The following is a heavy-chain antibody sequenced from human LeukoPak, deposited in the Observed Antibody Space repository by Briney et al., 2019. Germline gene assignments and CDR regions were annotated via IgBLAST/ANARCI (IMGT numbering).Heavy chain of an antibody. Sequence: GGSLRLSCAASGFSFSTHGMHWVRQAPGKGLEWVAFIRYDGSNKYYADSVKGRFTISRDNSKNTLYLQMNSLRAEDTAVYYCARDAPRNSGSSLIYWGQGTLVTVSS. V-gene: IGHV3-30*02. D-gene: IGHD3-16*02. CDR1: GFSFSTHG. CDR3: ARDAPRNSGSSLIY. J-gene: IGHJ4*02. CDR2: IRYDGSNK.